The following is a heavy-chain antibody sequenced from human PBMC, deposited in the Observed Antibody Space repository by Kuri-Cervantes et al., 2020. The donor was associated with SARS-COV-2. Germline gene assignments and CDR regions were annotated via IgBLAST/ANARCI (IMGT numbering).Heavy chain of an antibody. D-gene: IGHD3-10*01. CDR3: ARAFKYGHVWFGELTNAFDI. CDR2: IIPIFGTA. CDR1: GYTCTGYY. J-gene: IGHJ3*02. Sequence: SVKVSSKASGYTCTGYYMHWVRQAPGQGLEWMGGIIPIFGTANYAQKFQGRVTITADESTSTAYMELSSLRSEDTAVYYCARAFKYGHVWFGELTNAFDIWGQGTMVTVSS. V-gene: IGHV1-69*13.